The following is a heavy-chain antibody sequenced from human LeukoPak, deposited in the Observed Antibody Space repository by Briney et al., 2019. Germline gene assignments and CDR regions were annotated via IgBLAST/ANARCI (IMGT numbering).Heavy chain of an antibody. Sequence: SETLSLTCTVSGGSISSSSYYWGWIRQPPGKGLEWIGSIYYSGSTYYNPSLKSRVTISVDTSKNQFSLKLSSVTAADTAVYYRARDQTGYYAFDIWGQGTMVTVSS. D-gene: IGHD1-14*01. CDR3: ARDQTGYYAFDI. J-gene: IGHJ3*02. V-gene: IGHV4-39*07. CDR2: IYYSGST. CDR1: GGSISSSSYY.